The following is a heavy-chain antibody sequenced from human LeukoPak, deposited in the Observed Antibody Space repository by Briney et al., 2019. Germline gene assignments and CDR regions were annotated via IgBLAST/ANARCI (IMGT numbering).Heavy chain of an antibody. Sequence: SETLSLTCTVSGYSISSGYYWGWIRQPPGKGLEWIGSIYHSGSTYYNPSLKSRVTISVDTSKNQFSLKLSSVTAADTAVYYCARQVVVITYGGNWFDPWGQGTLVTVSS. CDR1: GYSISSGYY. D-gene: IGHD3-22*01. V-gene: IGHV4-38-2*02. CDR3: ARQVVVITYGGNWFDP. CDR2: IYHSGST. J-gene: IGHJ5*02.